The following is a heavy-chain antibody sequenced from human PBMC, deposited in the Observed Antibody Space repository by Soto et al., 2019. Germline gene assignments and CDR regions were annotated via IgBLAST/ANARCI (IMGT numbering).Heavy chain of an antibody. D-gene: IGHD3-16*01. Sequence: EVQLVESGGGLVKPGGSLRLSCAASGFTFSSYSMNWVRQAPGKGLEWVSSISSSSSYIYYADSVKGRFTISRDNAKNSLYLQMNSLRAEDTAVYYCARDGGEGLAGEFDYWGQGTLVTVSS. V-gene: IGHV3-21*01. CDR2: ISSSSSYI. CDR1: GFTFSSYS. J-gene: IGHJ4*02. CDR3: ARDGGEGLAGEFDY.